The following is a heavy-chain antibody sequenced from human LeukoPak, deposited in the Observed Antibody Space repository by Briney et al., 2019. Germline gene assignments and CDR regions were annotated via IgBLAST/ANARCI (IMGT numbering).Heavy chain of an antibody. Sequence: GALRLSCAASGFTFSTTGMTWVRQAPGKGLEWVSSINRSGGGTYYADSVKGRFTISRDNSKNTLYLQMNTLRAEDTAVYYCVRGGFAPDYWGQGTLVTVSS. J-gene: IGHJ4*02. V-gene: IGHV3-23*01. CDR1: GFTFSTTG. CDR3: VRGGFAPDY. CDR2: INRSGGGT. D-gene: IGHD3-10*01.